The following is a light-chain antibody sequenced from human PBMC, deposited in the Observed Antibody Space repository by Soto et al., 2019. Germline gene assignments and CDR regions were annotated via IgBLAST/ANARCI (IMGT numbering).Light chain of an antibody. Sequence: DIVMTQSPDSLAVSLGERATINCKSSQSVLYSSNNKKYLAWYQQKPGQPPKLLIYWASTRESGVPDRFSGSVSWTDFTLTICCLRAEDFAGYYCQQYYSTPLYTFGQGTKLEIK. CDR2: WAS. J-gene: IGKJ2*01. CDR3: QQYYSTPLYT. CDR1: QSVLYSSNNKKY. V-gene: IGKV4-1*01.